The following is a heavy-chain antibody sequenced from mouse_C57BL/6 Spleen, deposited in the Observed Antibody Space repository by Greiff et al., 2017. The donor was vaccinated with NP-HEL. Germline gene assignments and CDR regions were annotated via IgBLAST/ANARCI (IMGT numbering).Heavy chain of an antibody. V-gene: IGHV1-15*01. D-gene: IGHD1-1*01. CDR3: TRDYGSSPY. CDR1: GYTFTDYE. Sequence: QVQLKESGAELVRPGASVTLSCKASGYTFTDYEMHWVKQTPVHGLEWIGAIDPETGGTAYNQKFKGKAILTADKSSSTAYMELRSLTSEDSAVYYCTRDYGSSPYWGQGTTLTVSS. J-gene: IGHJ2*01. CDR2: IDPETGGT.